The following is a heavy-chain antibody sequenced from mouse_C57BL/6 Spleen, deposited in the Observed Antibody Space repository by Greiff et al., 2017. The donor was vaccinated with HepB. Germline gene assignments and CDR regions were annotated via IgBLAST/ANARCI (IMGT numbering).Heavy chain of an antibody. D-gene: IGHD3-1*01. J-gene: IGHJ3*01. V-gene: IGHV6-3*01. CDR3: TRWAWFAY. CDR2: IRLKSDNYAT. Sequence: EVKLVESGGGLVQPGGSMKLSCVASGFTFSNYWMNWVRQSPEKGLEWVAQIRLKSDNYATHYAESVKGRFTISRDDSKSSVYLQMNNLRAEDTGIYYCTRWAWFAYWGQGTLVTVSA. CDR1: GFTFSNYW.